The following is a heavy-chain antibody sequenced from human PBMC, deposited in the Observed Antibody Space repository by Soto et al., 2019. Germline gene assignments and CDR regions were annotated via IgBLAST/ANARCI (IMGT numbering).Heavy chain of an antibody. Sequence: GASVKVSCKASGYTFTGYYMHWVRQAPGQGLEWMGWINPNSGGTNYAQKFQGWVTMTRDTSISTAYMELSRLRSDDTAVYYCARDGSIVGANGFDPWGQGTLVTVPQ. CDR3: ARDGSIVGANGFDP. D-gene: IGHD1-26*01. CDR1: GYTFTGYY. J-gene: IGHJ5*02. V-gene: IGHV1-2*04. CDR2: INPNSGGT.